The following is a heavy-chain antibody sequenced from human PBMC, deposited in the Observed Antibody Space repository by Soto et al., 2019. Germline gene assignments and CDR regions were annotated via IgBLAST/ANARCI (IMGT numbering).Heavy chain of an antibody. Sequence: PGGSLRLSCAASGFTFSNYGMHWVRQAPGKGLEWVAIIWYDGSNKYFADSVKGRFTISRDNSKNTLYLQMNSLRAEDTAVYYCARSQHSSSLPVFDYWGQGTLVTVSS. V-gene: IGHV3-33*01. CDR3: ARSQHSSSLPVFDY. D-gene: IGHD6-13*01. CDR1: GFTFSNYG. CDR2: IWYDGSNK. J-gene: IGHJ4*02.